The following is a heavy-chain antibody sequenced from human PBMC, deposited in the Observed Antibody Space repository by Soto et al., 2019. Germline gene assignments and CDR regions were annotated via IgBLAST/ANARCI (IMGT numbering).Heavy chain of an antibody. Sequence: GGSLRLSCAASGFTFSSYGMHWVRQAPGKGLEWVAVISYDGSNKYYADSVKGRFTISRDNSKNTLYLQMNSLRAEDTAVYYCAKSAVAGIRYQFLDYWGQGTLVTVSS. CDR3: AKSAVAGIRYQFLDY. CDR2: ISYDGSNK. CDR1: GFTFSSYG. J-gene: IGHJ4*02. V-gene: IGHV3-30*18. D-gene: IGHD6-19*01.